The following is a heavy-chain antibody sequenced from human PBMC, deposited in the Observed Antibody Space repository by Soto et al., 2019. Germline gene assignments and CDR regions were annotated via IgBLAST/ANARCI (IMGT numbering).Heavy chain of an antibody. CDR3: ASRDPGTSVDY. CDR2: IYRTWST. V-gene: IGHV4-4*02. D-gene: IGHD1-7*01. Sequence: SETLSLACAVSGGSVTSNNWWTCVRQPPGQGLEWIGEIYRTWSTNYNPSLKSRVTISLDESENQFSLKVTSLTAADTAVYYCASRDPGTSVDYWGQGALVTVSS. CDR1: GGSVTSNNW. J-gene: IGHJ4*02.